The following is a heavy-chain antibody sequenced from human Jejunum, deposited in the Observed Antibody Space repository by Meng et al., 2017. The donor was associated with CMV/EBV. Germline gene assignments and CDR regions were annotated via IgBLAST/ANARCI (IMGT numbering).Heavy chain of an antibody. Sequence: SCAASGFTFSDYYMTWIRQAPGKGLEWVSWMTTRGGTLYYADSVRGRFTISRDNAKNSLYLQMNSLRAEDTAVYYCARVLQPDAFDIWGQGTMVTVSS. CDR1: GFTFSDYY. CDR3: ARVLQPDAFDI. CDR2: MTTRGGTL. D-gene: IGHD5-18*01. V-gene: IGHV3-11*01. J-gene: IGHJ3*02.